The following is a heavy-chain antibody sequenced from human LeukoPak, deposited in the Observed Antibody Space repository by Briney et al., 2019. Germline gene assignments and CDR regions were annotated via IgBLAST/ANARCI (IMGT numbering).Heavy chain of an antibody. D-gene: IGHD5-18*01. CDR3: ARGPDTAMAGRGYFDY. CDR2: IIPIFGTA. Sequence: GASVKVSCKASGYTFTSYAISWVRQAPGQGFEWMGGIIPIFGTANYAQKFQGRVTITADESTSTAYMELSSLRSEDTAVYYCARGPDTAMAGRGYFDYWGQGTLVTVSS. CDR1: GYTFTSYA. V-gene: IGHV1-69*13. J-gene: IGHJ4*02.